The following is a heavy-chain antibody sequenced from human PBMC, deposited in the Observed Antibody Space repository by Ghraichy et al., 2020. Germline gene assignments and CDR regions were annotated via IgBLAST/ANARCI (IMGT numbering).Heavy chain of an antibody. CDR1: GGSISTYY. D-gene: IGHD5-12*01. J-gene: IGHJ2*01. CDR2: IHHSGST. V-gene: IGHV4-59*01. CDR3: AREQAWLPQPPTGLYWFFDL. Sequence: SETLSLTCTVSGGSISTYYWNWFRQPPGKGLEWVGHIHHSGSTKYNPSLKSRVSISLDTSKNQFSLELTSVTAADTAVYFCAREQAWLPQPPTGLYWFFDLSGRGTLVTGSS.